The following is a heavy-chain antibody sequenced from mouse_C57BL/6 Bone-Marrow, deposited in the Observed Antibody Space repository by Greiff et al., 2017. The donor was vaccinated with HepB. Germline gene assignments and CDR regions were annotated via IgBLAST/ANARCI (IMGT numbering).Heavy chain of an antibody. V-gene: IGHV1-54*01. D-gene: IGHD1-1*01. CDR3: ARREDYYGRDY. CDR2: INPGSGGT. CDR1: GYAFTNYL. J-gene: IGHJ2*01. Sequence: QVQLQQSGAELVRPGTSVKVSCKASGYAFTNYLIEWVKQRPGQGLEWIGVINPGSGGTNYNEKFKGKATLTADKSSSTAYMQLSSLTSEDSAVYFCARREDYYGRDYWGQGTTLTVSS.